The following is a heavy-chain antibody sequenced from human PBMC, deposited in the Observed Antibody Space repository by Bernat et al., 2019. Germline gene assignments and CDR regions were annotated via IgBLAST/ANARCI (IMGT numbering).Heavy chain of an antibody. Sequence: QVQLQESGPGLVKPSETLSLTCTVSGGSISGYYWSWLRQPPGKGLEWIGYLYYSGSTTYNPSLKSRVTISVDTSKSQCSLKLSSVTAGDTAVYYCARDVGWRYYLAYWGQGTLVTVSS. D-gene: IGHD6-19*01. CDR3: ARDVGWRYYLAY. CDR2: LYYSGST. V-gene: IGHV4-59*01. J-gene: IGHJ4*02. CDR1: GGSISGYY.